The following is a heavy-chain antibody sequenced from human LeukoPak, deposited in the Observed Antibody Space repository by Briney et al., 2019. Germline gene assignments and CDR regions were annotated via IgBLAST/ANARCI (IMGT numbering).Heavy chain of an antibody. D-gene: IGHD6-19*01. V-gene: IGHV4-59*12. CDR3: ERAAKKYSSGWYSLDY. CDR2: IYYSGNT. J-gene: IGHJ4*02. Sequence: SETLSLTCTVSGGSISGDHWNWIRQPPGKGLEWIGNIYYSGNTNYNPSLKSRVTISVDTSKNQFSLKLSSVTAADTAVYYCERAAKKYSSGWYSLDYWGQGTLVTVSS. CDR1: GGSISGDH.